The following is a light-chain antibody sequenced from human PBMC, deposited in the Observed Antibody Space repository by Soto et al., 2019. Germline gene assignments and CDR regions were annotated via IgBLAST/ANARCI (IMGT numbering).Light chain of an antibody. V-gene: IGLV1-40*01. CDR3: QSYDSSLSAVV. J-gene: IGLJ3*02. Sequence: QSVLTQPPSVSGAPVQRVTISCTGSSSNIGADYDVHWYQQLPGTAPKLLIHGNSNRPSGVPDRFSGSKSGTSASLAITGLQAEDEADYYCQSYDSSLSAVVFGGGTKLTVL. CDR2: GNS. CDR1: SSNIGADYD.